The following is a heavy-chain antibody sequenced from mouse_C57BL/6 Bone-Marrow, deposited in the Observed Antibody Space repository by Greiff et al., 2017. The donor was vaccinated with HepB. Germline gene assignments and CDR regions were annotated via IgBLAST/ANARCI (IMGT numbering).Heavy chain of an antibody. J-gene: IGHJ3*01. CDR3: ARYEPREGFFFAY. CDR2: IYPRSGNT. Sequence: QVQLQQSGAELARPGASVKLSCKASGYTFTSYGISWVKQRTGQGLEWIGEIYPRSGNTYYNEKFKGKATLTADKSSSTAYMELRSLTSEDSAVYVCARYEPREGFFFAYWGQGTLVTVSA. V-gene: IGHV1-81*01. D-gene: IGHD2-12*01. CDR1: GYTFTSYG.